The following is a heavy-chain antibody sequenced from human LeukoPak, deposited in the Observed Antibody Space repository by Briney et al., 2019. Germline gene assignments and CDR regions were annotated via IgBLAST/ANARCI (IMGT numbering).Heavy chain of an antibody. Sequence: SETLSLTCAVYGGSFSGYYWSWIRQPPGKGLEWIGEINHSGSTNYNPSLKSRVTISVDTSKNQFSLKLSSVTAADTAVYYCARSPRITMVRGVMFDYWGQGTLVTVSS. V-gene: IGHV4-34*01. CDR1: GGSFSGYY. CDR2: INHSGST. D-gene: IGHD3-10*01. J-gene: IGHJ4*02. CDR3: ARSPRITMVRGVMFDY.